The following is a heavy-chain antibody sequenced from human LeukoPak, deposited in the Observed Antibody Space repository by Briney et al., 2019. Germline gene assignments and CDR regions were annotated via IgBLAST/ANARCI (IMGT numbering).Heavy chain of an antibody. J-gene: IGHJ4*02. V-gene: IGHV1-2*02. D-gene: IGHD3-3*01. CDR3: ARAPYDFWSGYTLYYFDY. CDR1: GYTFSDYY. CDR2: INPNSGGT. Sequence: ASVKVSCKASGYTFSDYYIHWVRQAPGQGLEWMGWINPNSGGTNYAQKFQGRVTMTRDTSISTAYMELSRLRSDDTAVYYCARAPYDFWSGYTLYYFDYWGQGTLVTVSS.